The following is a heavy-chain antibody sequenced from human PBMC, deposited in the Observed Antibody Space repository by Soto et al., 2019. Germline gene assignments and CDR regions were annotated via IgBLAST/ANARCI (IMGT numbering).Heavy chain of an antibody. Sequence: PSETLSLTCTVSGGSISSGDYYWSWIRQPPGKGLEWIGYIYYSGSTYYNPSLKSRVTISVDTSKNQFSLKLSSVTAADTAVYYCARGDYYDSSGYPKSSLFDYWGQGTLVTVSS. J-gene: IGHJ4*02. V-gene: IGHV4-30-4*01. D-gene: IGHD3-22*01. CDR3: ARGDYYDSSGYPKSSLFDY. CDR1: GGSISSGDYY. CDR2: IYYSGST.